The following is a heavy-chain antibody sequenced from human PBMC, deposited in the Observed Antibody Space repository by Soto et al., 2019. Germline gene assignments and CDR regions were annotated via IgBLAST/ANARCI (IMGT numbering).Heavy chain of an antibody. D-gene: IGHD5-12*01. CDR1: GDSISTYY. J-gene: IGHJ4*02. V-gene: IGHV4-59*01. CDR2: IYYSGST. Sequence: QVQLQESGPGLVKPSETLSLICTVSGDSISTYYWSWIRQPPGKGLEWIGYIYYSGSTKYNHSLKRRSTISVDTSKNQFSLKLNSVTAADTAVYYCARGTRDGYNFAYWGQGTLVTVSS. CDR3: ARGTRDGYNFAY.